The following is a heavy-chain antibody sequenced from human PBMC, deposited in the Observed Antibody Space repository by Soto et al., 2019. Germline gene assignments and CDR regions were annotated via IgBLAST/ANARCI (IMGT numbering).Heavy chain of an antibody. CDR2: IKQDGSEK. CDR3: ARDPRDTIFGVVIEPYYDY. Sequence: GGSLRLSCAASGFTFSSYWMSWVRQAPGKGLEWVANIKQDGSEKYYVDSVKGRFTISRDNAKNSLYLQMNSLRAEDTAVYYCARDPRDTIFGVVIEPYYDYWGQGTLVTVSS. CDR1: GFTFSSYW. D-gene: IGHD3-3*01. V-gene: IGHV3-7*01. J-gene: IGHJ4*02.